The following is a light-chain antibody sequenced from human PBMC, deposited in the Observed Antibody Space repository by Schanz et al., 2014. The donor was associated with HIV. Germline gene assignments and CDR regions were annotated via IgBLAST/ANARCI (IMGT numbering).Light chain of an antibody. CDR2: EAS. CDR1: QSISPW. CDR3: QKYNSAPLT. V-gene: IGKV1-5*03. Sequence: DVQLTQSPSTLSASVGDRVTITCRATQSISPWLAWYQQKPGKAPKLLINEASSLQSGVPSRFSGSGSGTEFTLTISGLQPDDFATYYCQKYNSAPLTFGGGTKVEIK. J-gene: IGKJ4*01.